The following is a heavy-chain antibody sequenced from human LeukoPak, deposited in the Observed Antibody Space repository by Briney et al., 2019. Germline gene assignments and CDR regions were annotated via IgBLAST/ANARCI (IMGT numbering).Heavy chain of an antibody. Sequence: SVKVSCKASGGTFSSYAISWVRQAPGQGLEWMGGIIPIFGTANYAQKFQGRVTITADESTSTAYMELSSLRSEDTAVYYCARVAGWTVTTAAFDIWGQGAMVTVSS. D-gene: IGHD4-17*01. CDR2: IIPIFGTA. CDR3: ARVAGWTVTTAAFDI. J-gene: IGHJ3*02. V-gene: IGHV1-69*01. CDR1: GGTFSSYA.